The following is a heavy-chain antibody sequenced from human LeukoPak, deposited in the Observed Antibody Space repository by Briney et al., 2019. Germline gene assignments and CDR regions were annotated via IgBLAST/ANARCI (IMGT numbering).Heavy chain of an antibody. J-gene: IGHJ4*02. V-gene: IGHV4-30-4*01. CDR3: ARGACSGGSCYDIDY. CDR1: GGSISSGDYY. D-gene: IGHD2-15*01. CDR2: IYYSGST. Sequence: SQTLSLTCTVSGGSISSGDYYWSWIRQPPGKGLEWIGYIYYSGSTYYNPSLKSRVTISVDTSKNQFSLKLSSATAADTAVYYCARGACSGGSCYDIDYWGQGTLVTVSS.